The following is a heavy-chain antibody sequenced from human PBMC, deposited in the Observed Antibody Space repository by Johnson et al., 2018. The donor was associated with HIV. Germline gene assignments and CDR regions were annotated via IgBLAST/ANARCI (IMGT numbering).Heavy chain of an antibody. J-gene: IGHJ3*02. CDR2: ISWNSGSI. CDR3: ARGKDMAGTGAFDI. V-gene: IGHV3-9*01. Sequence: LVESGGGLVQPGRSLRLSCAASGFTFDDYAMHWVRQAPGKGLEWVSGISWNSGSIGYADSVKGRFTISRDNAKNSLYLQMNSLRAEDTAVYFCARGKDMAGTGAFDIWGQGTMVTVSS. D-gene: IGHD6-19*01. CDR1: GFTFDDYA.